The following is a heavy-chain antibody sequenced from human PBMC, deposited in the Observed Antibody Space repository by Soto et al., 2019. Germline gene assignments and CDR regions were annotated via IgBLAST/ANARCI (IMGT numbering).Heavy chain of an antibody. Sequence: EVQLVESGGGLVQPGGSLRLSCAASGFTFSSYSMNWVRQAPGKGLEWVSKIRSIPSVIYYADSVKGRFTISSDNAKNSLDLQMNSLRAEDTAVYYCARDQDYAFDIWGRGTMVTVSS. V-gene: IGHV3-48*01. CDR3: ARDQDYAFDI. J-gene: IGHJ3*02. CDR1: GFTFSSYS. CDR2: IRSIPSVI.